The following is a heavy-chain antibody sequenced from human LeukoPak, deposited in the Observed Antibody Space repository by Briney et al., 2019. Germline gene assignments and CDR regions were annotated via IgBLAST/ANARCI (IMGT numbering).Heavy chain of an antibody. D-gene: IGHD3-22*01. CDR3: ARDLDSSGYYHVVDS. CDR1: GFTFSSYE. Sequence: GGSLRLSCAASGFTFSSYEMNWVRQAPGKGLEWVSSISSRGDTIYYADSVQGRFTISRDNSKNTLSLHMNSLRAEDTAVYYCARDLDSSGYYHVVDSWGQGALVTVSS. J-gene: IGHJ4*02. CDR2: ISSRGDTI. V-gene: IGHV3-48*03.